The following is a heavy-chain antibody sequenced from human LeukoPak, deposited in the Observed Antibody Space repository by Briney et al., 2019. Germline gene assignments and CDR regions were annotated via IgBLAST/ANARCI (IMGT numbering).Heavy chain of an antibody. CDR3: ARGGSKQWLVDDF. J-gene: IGHJ4*02. V-gene: IGHV4-59*02. Sequence: SETLSLTCTVSGGSVSGYYGSWVRQPPGKGLEWVGYIHYSGSTNYNPPLKSRVTISVDTSKNQFSLKLSSVTAADTAIYYCARGGSKQWLVDDFWGQGTLVTVSS. CDR1: GGSVSGYY. CDR2: IHYSGST. D-gene: IGHD6-19*01.